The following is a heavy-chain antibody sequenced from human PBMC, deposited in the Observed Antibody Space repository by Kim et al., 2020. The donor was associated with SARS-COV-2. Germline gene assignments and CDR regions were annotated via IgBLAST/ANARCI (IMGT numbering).Heavy chain of an antibody. Sequence: GGSLRLSCAASGFTVSSNYMSWVRQAPGKGLEWVSVIYNDGSTYYADSVKGRFTISRHNSKNTLYLRMNSLRTEDTAVYYCAKALSGYSSSWFLPQLDYWGQGTLVSVSS. V-gene: IGHV3-53*04. D-gene: IGHD6-13*01. CDR3: AKALSGYSSSWFLPQLDY. CDR2: IYNDGST. CDR1: GFTVSSNY. J-gene: IGHJ4*02.